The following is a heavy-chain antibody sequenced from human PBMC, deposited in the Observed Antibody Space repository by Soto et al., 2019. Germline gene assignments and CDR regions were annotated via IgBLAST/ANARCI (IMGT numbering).Heavy chain of an antibody. J-gene: IGHJ5*02. Sequence: QLQLVQSGAEVKKPGASVRVSCKAYGYPFIKYGISWIRQAPEQGLEWMGWIKVDSGYTNYAQKFQGRVTMTADTSSDTAFMELRSLRLDDTAVYFCATSYETGFDPWGQGTLVSVSS. CDR2: IKVDSGYT. D-gene: IGHD5-12*01. V-gene: IGHV1-18*04. CDR1: GYPFIKYG. CDR3: ATSYETGFDP.